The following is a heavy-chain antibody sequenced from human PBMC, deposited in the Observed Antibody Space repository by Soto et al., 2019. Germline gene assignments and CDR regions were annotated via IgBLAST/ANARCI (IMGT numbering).Heavy chain of an antibody. V-gene: IGHV4-34*01. D-gene: IGHD7-27*01. Sequence: SETLSLTCAVYGGSLSGYYWSWIRQPPGKGLEWIGEINHSGSTNYNQSLKSRVTISVDTSKDQFSLKLSSVTAADTAVYYCARRFSWGLTTFTFYYFDYWGQGTLVTVSS. CDR1: GGSLSGYY. J-gene: IGHJ4*02. CDR3: ARRFSWGLTTFTFYYFDY. CDR2: INHSGST.